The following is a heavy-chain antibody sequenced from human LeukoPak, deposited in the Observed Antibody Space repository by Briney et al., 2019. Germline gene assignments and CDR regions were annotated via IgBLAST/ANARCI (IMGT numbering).Heavy chain of an antibody. J-gene: IGHJ5*02. V-gene: IGHV4-59*01. CDR3: AKAFCYCGKSFFGLFHT. CDR1: GASISIYY. Sequence: SETLSLACSVAGASISIYYCTCIRQPPGKGLEWNVISYYSESFNFKPSLKSRITISLDRSNDQFSLKLSSFTATDTAFCYFAKAFCYCGKSFFGLFHTWGQGTLVTVSS. D-gene: IGHD2-21*01. CDR2: SYYSESF.